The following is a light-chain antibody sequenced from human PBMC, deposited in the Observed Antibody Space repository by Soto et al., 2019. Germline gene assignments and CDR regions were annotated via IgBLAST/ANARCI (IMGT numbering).Light chain of an antibody. Sequence: DLQMTQSPSSLSASVGDRVTITCRASQSISSYLNWYQQKPGKAPKLLIYAASSLQSGGPSRFSGSGSGTDFTLTISSLQPEDFATYYCQQSYSTPYTFGQGTKLEIK. V-gene: IGKV1-39*01. CDR3: QQSYSTPYT. CDR2: AAS. J-gene: IGKJ2*01. CDR1: QSISSY.